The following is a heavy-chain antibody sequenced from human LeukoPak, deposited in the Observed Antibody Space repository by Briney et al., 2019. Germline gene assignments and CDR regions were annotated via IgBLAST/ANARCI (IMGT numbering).Heavy chain of an antibody. D-gene: IGHD2-2*01. CDR3: AKEERDCSSTSCMGPGGFQH. J-gene: IGHJ1*01. V-gene: IGHV3-30*02. CDR1: GLTFSSYG. Sequence: GRSLRLSCAASGLTFSSYGMHWVRQAPGKGLEWVAFIRYDGSNKYYADSVKGRFTISRDNSKNTLYLQMNSLRAEDTAVYYCAKEERDCSSTSCMGPGGFQHWGQGTLVTVSS. CDR2: IRYDGSNK.